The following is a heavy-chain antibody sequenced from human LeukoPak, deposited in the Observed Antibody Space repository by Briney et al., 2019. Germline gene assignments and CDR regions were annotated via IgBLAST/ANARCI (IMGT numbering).Heavy chain of an antibody. J-gene: IGHJ4*02. CDR2: ISGSGGST. D-gene: IGHD2-15*01. CDR3: AKAPVVVAATDFDY. V-gene: IGHV3-23*01. Sequence: PGGSLRLSCATSGFTFSSYWMHWVRQAPGKGLEWVSAISGSGGSTYYADSVRGRFTISRDNSKNTLYLQMNSLRAEDTAVYYCAKAPVVVAATDFDYWGQGTLVTVSS. CDR1: GFTFSSYW.